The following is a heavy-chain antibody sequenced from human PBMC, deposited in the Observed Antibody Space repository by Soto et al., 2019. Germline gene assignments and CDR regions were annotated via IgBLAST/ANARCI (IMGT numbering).Heavy chain of an antibody. CDR1: GFSLSTSGVG. V-gene: IGHV2-5*02. D-gene: IGHD2-21*01. J-gene: IGHJ4*02. CDR2: IYWDDDK. CDR3: AHRRPLYGVWDGGDFDY. Sequence: QITLKESGPTLVKPTQTLTLTCTFSGFSLSTSGVGVGWIRQPPGKALECLALIYWDDDKRYNPSLKNRLTITKDTSKNQVVLTMTNMDPVDTATYYCAHRRPLYGVWDGGDFDYWGQGTLLTVSS.